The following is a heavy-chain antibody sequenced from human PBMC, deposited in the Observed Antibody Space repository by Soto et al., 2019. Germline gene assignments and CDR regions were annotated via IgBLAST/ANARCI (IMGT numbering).Heavy chain of an antibody. V-gene: IGHV1-2*04. D-gene: IGHD1-26*01. CDR1: GYTFTGYY. Sequence: ASVKVSCKASGYTFTGYYMHWVRQAPGQGLEWMGWNNPNSGGTNYAQKFQGWVTMTRDTSISTAYMELSRLRSDDTAVYYCARGKGGATYYFDYWGQGTLVTVSS. CDR2: NNPNSGGT. J-gene: IGHJ4*02. CDR3: ARGKGGATYYFDY.